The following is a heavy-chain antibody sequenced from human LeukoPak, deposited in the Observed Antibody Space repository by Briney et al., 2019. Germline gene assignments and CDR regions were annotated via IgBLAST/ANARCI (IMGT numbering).Heavy chain of an antibody. CDR3: AREKNGNEPFDY. D-gene: IGHD4-23*01. J-gene: IGHJ4*02. CDR1: GGSFSGYY. CDR2: INHSGST. Sequence: SETLSLTCAVYGGSFSGYYWSWIRQPPVKGLEWIGEINHSGSTNYTPSLKSRVTISVDKSKNQLSLKLSSVTAADTAVYYCAREKNGNEPFDYWGQGTLVTVSS. V-gene: IGHV4-34*01.